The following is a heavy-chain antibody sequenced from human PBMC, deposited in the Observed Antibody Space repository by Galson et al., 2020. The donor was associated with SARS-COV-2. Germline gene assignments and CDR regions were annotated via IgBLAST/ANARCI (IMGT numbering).Heavy chain of an antibody. J-gene: IGHJ4*02. CDR2: VNTSART. Sequence: SETLSLTCAVYGGSISGYYWSWIRKPPGPVLAWIGEVNTSARTNYNSPLPSRVTLSVDTSKNQFSLKLSSVTAADTAVYYCARAENCFLVVSATRMGYLDDWGRGTLCTVCS. CDR3: ARAENCFLVVSATRMGYLDD. D-gene: IGHD2-21*01. V-gene: IGHV4-34*01. CDR1: GGSISGYY.